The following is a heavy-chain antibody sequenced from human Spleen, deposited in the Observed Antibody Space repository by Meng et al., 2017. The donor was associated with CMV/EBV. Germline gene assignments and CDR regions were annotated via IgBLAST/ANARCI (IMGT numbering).Heavy chain of an antibody. J-gene: IGHJ4*02. Sequence: FSNYAFHWVRQAPGKGLDWVAVVWSDGNNRFYGDSVKGRFSISRDNSKNILYLQMNGLRAEDTAVYYCARDPDYSDASGYYPGPLGYWGQGTLVTVSS. CDR1: FSNYA. CDR3: ARDPDYSDASGYYPGPLGY. D-gene: IGHD3-22*01. CDR2: VWSDGNNR. V-gene: IGHV3-33*01.